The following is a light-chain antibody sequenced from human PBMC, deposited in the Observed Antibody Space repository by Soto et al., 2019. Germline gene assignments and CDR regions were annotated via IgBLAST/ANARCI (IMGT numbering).Light chain of an antibody. CDR3: QQYGKLPQGLT. J-gene: IGKJ4*01. Sequence: EIQMTQSPSSLSASVGDRVTITCQASHDISNYLNWYQQKPGKAPKLLIYDASNLETGVPSRFSGSGSGTHFTFTISSLQPEDIAIYYCQQYGKLPQGLTFGGGTKVEIK. V-gene: IGKV1-33*01. CDR2: DAS. CDR1: HDISNY.